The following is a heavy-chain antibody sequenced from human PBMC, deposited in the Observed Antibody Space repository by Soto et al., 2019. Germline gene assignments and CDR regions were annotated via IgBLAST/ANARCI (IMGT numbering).Heavy chain of an antibody. CDR1: GGSISSGGYH. V-gene: IGHV4-31*03. J-gene: IGHJ4*02. CDR2: IYYSGST. D-gene: IGHD3-22*01. Sequence: PSETLSLTCTVSGGSISSGGYHWSWIRQHPGKGLEWIGYIYYSGSTYYNPSLKSRVTISVDTSKNQFSLKLSSVTAADTAVYYCARTPDYYDSRDRRYYFDYWGQGTLVTVSS. CDR3: ARTPDYYDSRDRRYYFDY.